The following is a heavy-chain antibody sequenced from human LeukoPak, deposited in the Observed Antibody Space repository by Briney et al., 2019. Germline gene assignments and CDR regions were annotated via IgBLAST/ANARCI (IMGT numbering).Heavy chain of an antibody. CDR2: ISAYNGNT. CDR1: GYTFTSHG. D-gene: IGHD3-3*01. V-gene: IGHV1-18*01. CDR3: AREWYYDFWSGYAEFDY. J-gene: IGHJ4*02. Sequence: GASVKVSCKASGYTFTSHGISWVRQAPGQGLEWMGWISAYNGNTNYAQKLQGRVTMTTDTSTSTAYMELRSLRSDDTAVYYCAREWYYDFWSGYAEFDYWGQGTLVTVSS.